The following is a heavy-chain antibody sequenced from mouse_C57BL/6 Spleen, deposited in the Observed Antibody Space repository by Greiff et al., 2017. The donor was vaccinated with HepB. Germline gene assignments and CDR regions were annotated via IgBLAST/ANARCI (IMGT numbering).Heavy chain of an antibody. Sequence: VQLQQSGAELVRPGTSVKVSCKASGYAFTNYLIEWVKQRPGQGLEWIGVINPGSGGTNYNEKFKGKATLTADKSSSTAYMPLSSLTSEDFAVYFCARGNDYDGFAYCGQGTLVTVSA. V-gene: IGHV1-54*01. CDR1: GYAFTNYL. D-gene: IGHD2-4*01. CDR2: INPGSGGT. CDR3: ARGNDYDGFAY. J-gene: IGHJ3*01.